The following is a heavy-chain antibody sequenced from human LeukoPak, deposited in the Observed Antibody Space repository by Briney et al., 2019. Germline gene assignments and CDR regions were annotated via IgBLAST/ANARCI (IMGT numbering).Heavy chain of an antibody. CDR3: ATTGSIVVVVAATLGAFDI. CDR1: GYTLTELS. V-gene: IGHV1-24*01. Sequence: ASVTVSCKVSGYTLTELSMHWVRQGPGKGLEWMGGFDPEDGETIYAHKFQGRVTMTEDTSTDTAYMELSSLRSEDTAVYYCATTGSIVVVVAATLGAFDIWGQETMVTVSS. J-gene: IGHJ3*02. D-gene: IGHD2-15*01. CDR2: FDPEDGET.